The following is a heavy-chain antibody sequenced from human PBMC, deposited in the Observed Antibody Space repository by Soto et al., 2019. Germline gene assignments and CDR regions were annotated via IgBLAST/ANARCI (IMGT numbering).Heavy chain of an antibody. CDR1: GLTVSSKY. J-gene: IGHJ4*02. V-gene: IGHV3-53*01. Sequence: PGGSLRLSCAASGLTVSSKYMSWVRQAPGKGLEWVSVIYSGGSTYYADSVKGRFIISRDNSNNTLYLQMHSLRAEDTAKYYCAKDLPPYYYDNSGYFEYWSQGTLVTVSS. D-gene: IGHD3-22*01. CDR2: IYSGGST. CDR3: AKDLPPYYYDNSGYFEY.